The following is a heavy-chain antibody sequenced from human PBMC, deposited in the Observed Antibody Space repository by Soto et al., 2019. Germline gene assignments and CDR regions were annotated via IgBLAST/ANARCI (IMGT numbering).Heavy chain of an antibody. Sequence: GGSLRLSCVASGFTFSNYGIHWVRQAPGKGLEWVAVISYDGGNKYYADSVKGRFTISRDSSKNTLYLQINSLKAEDTAVYYCAKDRDRWISSWGSSAFDYWGQGTLVTVSS. CDR1: GFTFSNYG. D-gene: IGHD7-27*01. J-gene: IGHJ4*02. CDR2: ISYDGGNK. CDR3: AKDRDRWISSWGSSAFDY. V-gene: IGHV3-30*18.